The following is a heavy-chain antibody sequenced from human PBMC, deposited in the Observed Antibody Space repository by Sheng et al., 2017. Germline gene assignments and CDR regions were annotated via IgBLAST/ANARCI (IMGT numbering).Heavy chain of an antibody. J-gene: IGHJ5*02. D-gene: IGHD2-2*01. CDR3: ARVPALDWFDP. V-gene: IGHV3-48*03. CDR1: GFTFSSYE. CDR2: ISGSGNTI. Sequence: EVQLVESGGGLVQPGGSLRLSCAASGFTFSSYEMNWVRQAPGKGLEWVSYISGSGNTIYYADSVKGRFTISRDNAKNSLYLQMNSLRAEDTAVYYCARVPALDWFDPWGQGTLVTVSS.